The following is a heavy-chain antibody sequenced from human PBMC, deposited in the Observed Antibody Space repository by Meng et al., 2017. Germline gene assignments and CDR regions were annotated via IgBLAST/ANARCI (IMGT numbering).Heavy chain of an antibody. Sequence: GESLKTSCAASGFIFSSYVMSWVRQASGKGLEWVSASSGSGGSTYYADSVKGRFTSSRDNSKNTLYLQMNSLRAEDTAVYYCAKAHKYYYDSSGYWDFDYWGQGTLVTVSS. D-gene: IGHD3-22*01. CDR2: SSGSGGST. J-gene: IGHJ4*02. CDR3: AKAHKYYYDSSGYWDFDY. CDR1: GFIFSSYV. V-gene: IGHV3-23*01.